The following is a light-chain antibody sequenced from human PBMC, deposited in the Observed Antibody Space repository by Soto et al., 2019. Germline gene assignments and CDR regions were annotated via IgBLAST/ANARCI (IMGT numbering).Light chain of an antibody. V-gene: IGKV3-20*01. Sequence: EIVLTQSPGTLSLSPGERATLSCRASQSVGSTYLSWYQQKPGEAPRLLIFCASSRATGIPDRLSGRGSGTDFTLPISTREREGVAVFYCKQYGTLPLTVGAGDKVDIK. CDR2: CAS. CDR1: QSVGSTY. J-gene: IGKJ4*01. CDR3: KQYGTLPLT.